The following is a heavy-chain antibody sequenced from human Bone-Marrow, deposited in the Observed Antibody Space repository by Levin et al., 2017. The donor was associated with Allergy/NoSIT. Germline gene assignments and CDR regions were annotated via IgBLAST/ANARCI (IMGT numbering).Heavy chain of an antibody. V-gene: IGHV1-8*01. CDR1: GYTFTNYD. Sequence: GESLKISCKASGYTFTNYDINWVRQAPGQGLEWMGWMNPKSDKTGYAQTFQGRVTMTRDTSISTAYMELRSLRSDDTAVYYCARGVFGVEAAAKGSYWYFNLWGRGTLVTVSS. CDR3: ARGVFGVEAAAKGSYWYFNL. J-gene: IGHJ2*01. CDR2: MNPKSDKT. D-gene: IGHD6-25*01.